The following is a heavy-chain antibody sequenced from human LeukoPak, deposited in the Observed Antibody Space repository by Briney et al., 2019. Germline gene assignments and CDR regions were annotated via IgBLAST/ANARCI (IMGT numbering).Heavy chain of an antibody. D-gene: IGHD3-16*01. CDR2: ISGSGDTT. CDR1: GFIFSNYA. V-gene: IGHV3-23*01. J-gene: IGHJ3*01. CDR3: ARVGAVGGVFRAFDF. Sequence: GGSLRLSCATSGFIFSNYAVNWVRQAPGKGLEWVSIISGSGDTTYYADSVKGRFTISRDNFKNTLYLQMNSLRAEDTAVYYCARVGAVGGVFRAFDFWGQGTMVTVSS.